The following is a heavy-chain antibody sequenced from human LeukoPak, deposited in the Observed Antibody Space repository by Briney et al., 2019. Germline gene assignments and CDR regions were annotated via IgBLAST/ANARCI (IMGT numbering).Heavy chain of an antibody. CDR2: IYTSGST. V-gene: IGHV4-4*07. Sequence: PPETLSLTCTVSGGSISSYYWSWIRQPAGKGLEWIGRIYTSGSTNYNPSLKSRVTMSIETSKNQFSLKLSSVTAADTAVYYCARDGWFGELLDYWGQGTLVIVPS. J-gene: IGHJ4*02. CDR3: ARDGWFGELLDY. CDR1: GGSISSYY. D-gene: IGHD3-10*01.